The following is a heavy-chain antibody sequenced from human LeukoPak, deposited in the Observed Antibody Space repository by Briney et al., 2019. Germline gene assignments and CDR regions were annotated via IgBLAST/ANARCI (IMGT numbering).Heavy chain of an antibody. D-gene: IGHD2-8*01. V-gene: IGHV4-39*01. CDR2: IHYSGST. CDR1: GGSISSSSYY. CDR3: ARPRRYCTNGVCLSYYDY. J-gene: IGHJ4*02. Sequence: SETLSLTCTVSGGSISSSSYYWGWIRQPPGKGLEWIGNIHYSGSTYYNPSLKSRVTISVDTSKNQFSLKLSSVTAADAAVYYCARPRRYCTNGVCLSYYDYWGQGTLVTVSS.